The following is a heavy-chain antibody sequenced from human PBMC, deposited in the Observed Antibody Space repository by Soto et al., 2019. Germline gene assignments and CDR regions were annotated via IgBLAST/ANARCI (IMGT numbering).Heavy chain of an antibody. D-gene: IGHD6-13*01. J-gene: IGHJ6*02. CDR1: GYSFTNYW. V-gene: IGHV5-51*01. CDR2: MYPGDSDT. Sequence: GESLKISCKASGYSFTNYWIGWVRQMPGKGLELMGIMYPGDSDTRYSPSFQGQVTSSADKSISTAYLQWSSLKASDTAMYYCARHSSSSWYYNYYYYYGMDVWGQGTTVTVSS. CDR3: ARHSSSSWYYNYYYYYGMDV.